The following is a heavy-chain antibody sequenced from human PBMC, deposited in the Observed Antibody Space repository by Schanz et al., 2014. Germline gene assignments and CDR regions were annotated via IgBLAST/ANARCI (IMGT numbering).Heavy chain of an antibody. V-gene: IGHV3-23*01. CDR3: AKSDAFDI. Sequence: EVHLLESGGGLVPPGGSLRLSCAASGFNFSDYAMCWVRQAPGKGLEWVSSISSGGGSTSYADSVKGRFTISRDNAKNTLYLQMNSLRAEDTAVYYCAKSDAFDIWGQGTLVTVSS. CDR1: GFNFSDYA. CDR2: ISSGGGST. J-gene: IGHJ3*02.